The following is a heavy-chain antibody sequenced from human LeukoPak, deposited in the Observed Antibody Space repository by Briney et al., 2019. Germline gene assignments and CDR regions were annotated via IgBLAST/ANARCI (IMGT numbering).Heavy chain of an antibody. CDR1: GFTFDDDA. Sequence: GGALRLSCAASGFTFDDDAMHWVRQAPGKGLEWVSLISGDGGSTYYADSVKGRFTISIDNSKHSLYLQMNSLRTEHTALYYCAKKDYWGQGTLVIVSS. CDR3: AKKDY. J-gene: IGHJ4*02. V-gene: IGHV3-43*02. CDR2: ISGDGGST.